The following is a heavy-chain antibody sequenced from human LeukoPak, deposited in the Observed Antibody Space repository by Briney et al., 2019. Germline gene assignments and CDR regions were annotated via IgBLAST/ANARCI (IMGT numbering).Heavy chain of an antibody. Sequence: PGGSLRLSCAASGLTVSGYYMSWVRQAPGKGLEWVSVIYSGGSTYYAGSVKGRFTISRDTSKNTLYLQMNSLRAEDTAVYYCARGFPVVAGNFDYWGQGTLVTVSS. J-gene: IGHJ4*02. CDR2: IYSGGST. CDR3: ARGFPVVAGNFDY. V-gene: IGHV3-66*01. D-gene: IGHD6-19*01. CDR1: GLTVSGYY.